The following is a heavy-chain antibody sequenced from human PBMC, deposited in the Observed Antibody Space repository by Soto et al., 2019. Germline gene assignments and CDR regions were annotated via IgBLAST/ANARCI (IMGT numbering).Heavy chain of an antibody. V-gene: IGHV3-33*01. J-gene: IGHJ4*02. CDR2: IWYDGSNK. D-gene: IGHD3-3*01. CDR3: ARANYDFWSGYVFDY. CDR1: GFTFSSYG. Sequence: GGSLRLSCAASGFTFSSYGMHWVRQAPGKGLEWVAVIWYDGSNKYYADSVKGRFTISRDNSKNTLYLQMNSLRAEDTAVYYCARANYDFWSGYVFDYWGQGTLVTVSS.